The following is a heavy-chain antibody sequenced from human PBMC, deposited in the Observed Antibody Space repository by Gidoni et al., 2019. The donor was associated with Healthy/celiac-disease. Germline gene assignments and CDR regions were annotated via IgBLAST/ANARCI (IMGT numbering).Heavy chain of an antibody. CDR3: ARSGGYGTHFDY. CDR1: GFPFSSYS. Sequence: EVQLVESGGGLLKPGGSLRLSCAASGFPFSSYSMNWVRQAPWKGLELVSSISSSSSYIYYADSVKGRFTISRDNAKNSLYLQMNSLRAEDTAVYDCARSGGYGTHFDYWGQGTLVTVSS. V-gene: IGHV3-21*01. CDR2: ISSSSSYI. J-gene: IGHJ4*02. D-gene: IGHD5-12*01.